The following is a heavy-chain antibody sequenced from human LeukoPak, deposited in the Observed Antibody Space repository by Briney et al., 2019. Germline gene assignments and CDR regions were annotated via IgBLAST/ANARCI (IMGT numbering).Heavy chain of an antibody. CDR3: ARDLSNRRLGADWFDP. Sequence: PGGSLRLSCAASGFPFSDYGMYWVRQAPGKGLEWLAVISHDGDNKYYADSVKGRFTISRDNAKNSLYLQMNSLRAEDTAVYYCARDLSNRRLGADWFDPWGQGTLVTVSS. CDR1: GFPFSDYG. J-gene: IGHJ5*02. V-gene: IGHV3-30*03. D-gene: IGHD3-16*01. CDR2: ISHDGDNK.